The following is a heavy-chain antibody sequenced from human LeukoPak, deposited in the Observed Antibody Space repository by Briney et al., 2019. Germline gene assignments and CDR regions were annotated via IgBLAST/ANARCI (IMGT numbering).Heavy chain of an antibody. J-gene: IGHJ4*02. D-gene: IGHD3-10*01. CDR2: INPNSGGT. CDR3: ARDLPVRLYYYGSGSQN. Sequence: GASVKVSCKASGYTFTGYYMHWVRQAPGQGLEWMGWINPNSGGTNYAQKFQGRVTMTRDTSISTAYMELSRLRSDDTAVYYCARDLPVRLYYYGSGSQNWGQGTLVTVSS. CDR1: GYTFTGYY. V-gene: IGHV1-2*02.